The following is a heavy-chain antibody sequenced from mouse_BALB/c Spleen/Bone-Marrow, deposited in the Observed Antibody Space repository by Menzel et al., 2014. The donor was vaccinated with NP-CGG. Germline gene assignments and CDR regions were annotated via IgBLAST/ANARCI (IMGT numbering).Heavy chain of an antibody. Sequence: EAQREDSGVELVQPTGSLKLSCAASGFTFNTYAMNWVRQAPGKGLEWVARIRSKSNNYATYYADTVKDRSTMSRDDSQSMPYLQISSLKSEDSAIYYCVRYDDSWFAYWGEATMINVST. V-gene: IGHV10-1*02. J-gene: IGHJ3*01. CDR2: IRSKSNNYAT. CDR1: GFTFNTYA. CDR3: VRYDDSWFAY. D-gene: IGHD2-4*01.